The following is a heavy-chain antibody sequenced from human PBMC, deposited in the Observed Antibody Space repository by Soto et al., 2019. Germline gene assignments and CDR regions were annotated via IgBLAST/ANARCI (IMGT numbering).Heavy chain of an antibody. D-gene: IGHD3-10*01. CDR3: ARDISPITPGIHYFDY. V-gene: IGHV4-59*12. CDR1: GGSISNYY. Sequence: SETLSLTCTVSGGSISNYYWSWIRQPPGKGLEWIGSFYFSGSTYYNPSLKSRVTISVDTSKNQFSLKLSSVTAADTAVYYCARDISPITPGIHYFDYWGQGTLVTVSS. CDR2: FYFSGST. J-gene: IGHJ4*02.